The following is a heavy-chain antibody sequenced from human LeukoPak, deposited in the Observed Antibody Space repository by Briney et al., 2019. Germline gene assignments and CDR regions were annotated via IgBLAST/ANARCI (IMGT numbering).Heavy chain of an antibody. V-gene: IGHV4-39*01. CDR1: GGSISIATYS. Sequence: SETLSLTCTVSGGSISIATYSWGWIRQPPGKGLEWIGNIYYSGSTNYNPSLKSRLTISVDTSKNQFSLKLSSVTAADTAVYHRARLGTGGTSYVRGDWFDPWGQGTLVTVSS. CDR3: ARLGTGGTSYVRGDWFDP. D-gene: IGHD2-8*02. CDR2: IYYSGST. J-gene: IGHJ5*02.